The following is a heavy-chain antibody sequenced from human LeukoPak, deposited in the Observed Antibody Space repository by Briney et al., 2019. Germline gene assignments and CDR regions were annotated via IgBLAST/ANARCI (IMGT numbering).Heavy chain of an antibody. CDR2: IYPGDSDT. CDR3: ARHRPITMSKYYYYMGV. J-gene: IGHJ6*03. CDR1: GYSFTSYW. Sequence: GESLKISCKGSGYSFTSYWIGWVRQMPGKGLEWMGIIYPGDSDTRYSPSFQGQVTISADKSISTAYLQWSSLKASDTAMYYCARHRPITMSKYYYYMGVWGKGTTVTVSS. D-gene: IGHD3-22*01. V-gene: IGHV5-51*01.